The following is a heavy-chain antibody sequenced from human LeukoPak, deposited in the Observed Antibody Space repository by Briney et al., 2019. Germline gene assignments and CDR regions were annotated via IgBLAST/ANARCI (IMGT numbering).Heavy chain of an antibody. CDR2: ISSSSSTI. CDR1: GFSFSDYP. CDR3: ARDGGTHSFDY. J-gene: IGHJ4*02. D-gene: IGHD3-16*01. V-gene: IGHV3-48*04. Sequence: GGSLRLSCAASGFSFSDYPMNWVRQAPGKGLEWVSYISSSSSTIYYADSVKGRFTISRDNAKNSLCLQMNSLRAEDTAVYYCARDGGTHSFDYWGQGTLVTVSS.